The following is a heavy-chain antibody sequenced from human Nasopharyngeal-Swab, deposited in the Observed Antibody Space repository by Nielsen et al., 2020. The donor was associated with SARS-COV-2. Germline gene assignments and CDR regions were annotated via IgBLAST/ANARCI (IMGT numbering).Heavy chain of an antibody. CDR2: TSSSSSYT. Sequence: GSLRLSCAASGFTFSDYYMSWIRQAPGKGLEWVSYTSSSSSYTNYADSVKGRFTISRDNAKNSLYLQMNSLRAEDTAVYYCARGVMVQGVNGYYYGMDVWGQGTTVTVSS. CDR3: ARGVMVQGVNGYYYGMDV. D-gene: IGHD3-10*01. CDR1: GFTFSDYY. J-gene: IGHJ6*02. V-gene: IGHV3-11*06.